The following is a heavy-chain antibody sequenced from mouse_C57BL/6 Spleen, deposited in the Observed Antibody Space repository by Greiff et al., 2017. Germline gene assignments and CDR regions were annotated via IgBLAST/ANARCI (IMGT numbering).Heavy chain of an antibody. J-gene: IGHJ4*01. Sequence: EVQVVESGGGLVQPGGSLSLSCAASGFNFNDYYMSWVRQPPGKALEWLGFIRDKANGYTTEYSASVKGLFTISRDTSQSILYLQMKALRAEDSATYYCARSYYDYNVYSMDYWGQGPSVTVSS. CDR3: ARSYYDYNVYSMDY. V-gene: IGHV7-3*01. CDR2: IRDKANGYTT. CDR1: GFNFNDYY. D-gene: IGHD2-4*01.